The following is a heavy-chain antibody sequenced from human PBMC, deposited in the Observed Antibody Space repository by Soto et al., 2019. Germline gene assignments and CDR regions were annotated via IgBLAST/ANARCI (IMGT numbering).Heavy chain of an antibody. CDR1: GFTFRSYV. V-gene: IGHV3-33*05. Sequence: QVQLVESGGGVVQPGTSLRLSCVGSGFTFRSYVIHWVRQAPGKGLEWVALTSYDGSNNFYGDSVKGRFTSSRHNSRNTVELQMDSLRIEDTALYYCARWGTTGGLDVWG. J-gene: IGHJ6*01. D-gene: IGHD3-16*01. CDR3: ARWGTTGGLDV. CDR2: TSYDGSNN.